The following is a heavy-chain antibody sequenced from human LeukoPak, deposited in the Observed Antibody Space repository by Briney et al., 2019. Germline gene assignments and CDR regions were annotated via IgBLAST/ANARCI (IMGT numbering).Heavy chain of an antibody. Sequence: ASVRVSCKASGYTFTSYGISWVRQAPGQGLEWMGWISTYNGDTDYTQKLQGRVTMTTETSTSTAYMELRSLRSDDTAVYYCARHYGDYWGQGTLVTVSS. D-gene: IGHD3-16*01. CDR1: GYTFTSYG. V-gene: IGHV1-18*01. CDR2: ISTYNGDT. CDR3: ARHYGDY. J-gene: IGHJ4*02.